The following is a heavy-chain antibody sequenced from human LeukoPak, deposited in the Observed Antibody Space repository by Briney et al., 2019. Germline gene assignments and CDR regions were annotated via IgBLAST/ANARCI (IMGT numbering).Heavy chain of an antibody. CDR3: ARGLDQRPYYYYGMDV. D-gene: IGHD6-19*01. CDR1: GYTFTGYY. V-gene: IGHV1-2*02. CDR2: INPNSGGT. Sequence: ASVKVSCKASGYTFTGYYMHWVRQAPGQGLEWMGWINPNSGGTNYAQKFQGRVTMTRDTSISTAYMELSRLRSDDTAVYYCARGLDQRPYYYYGMDVWGQGTTVTVSS. J-gene: IGHJ6*02.